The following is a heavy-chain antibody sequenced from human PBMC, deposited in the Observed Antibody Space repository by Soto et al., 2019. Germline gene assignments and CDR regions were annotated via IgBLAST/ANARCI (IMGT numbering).Heavy chain of an antibody. CDR3: AGDALVSGYDTFGVIPLLLGFDP. V-gene: IGHV1-18*01. CDR1: GYTFTSYG. D-gene: IGHD5-12*01. J-gene: IGHJ5*02. CDR2: ISAYNGNT. Sequence: ASVKVSCKASGYTFTSYGISWVRQAPGQGLEWMGWISAYNGNTNYAQKLQCRGTMTTDTSTRPAYMELRSRRSDDTAVYYCAGDALVSGYDTFGVIPLLLGFDPWGQGTLVTVSS.